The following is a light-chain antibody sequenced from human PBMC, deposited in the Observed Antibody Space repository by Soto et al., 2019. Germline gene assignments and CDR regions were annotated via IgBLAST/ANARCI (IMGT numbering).Light chain of an antibody. CDR2: GAS. J-gene: IGKJ4*01. V-gene: IGKV3-15*01. CDR1: QAVNTR. CDR3: QQYKNWLT. Sequence: EIVLTQSPATLSSFPGDRVTLSCRASQAVNTRLAWYQHKPGQAPRLLIYGASTRATGVPGRFSGTGSGTEFTLTISSLQSEDFALYYCQQYKNWLTFGGGTKVDIK.